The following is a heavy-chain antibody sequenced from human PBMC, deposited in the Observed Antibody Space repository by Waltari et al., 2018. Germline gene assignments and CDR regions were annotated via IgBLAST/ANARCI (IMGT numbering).Heavy chain of an antibody. CDR3: ARDSGYCSGGSCYSV. V-gene: IGHV1-69*13. D-gene: IGHD2-15*01. Sequence: VQLVQSGTEVKKPGATVKISCKVSGYTFTDYYMHWVRQAPGQGLEWMGRIIPIFGTANYAQKFQGRVTITADKSTSTAYMELSSLRSEDTAVYYCARDSGYCSGGSCYSVWGQGTTVTVSS. CDR1: GYTFTDYY. CDR2: IIPIFGTA. J-gene: IGHJ6*02.